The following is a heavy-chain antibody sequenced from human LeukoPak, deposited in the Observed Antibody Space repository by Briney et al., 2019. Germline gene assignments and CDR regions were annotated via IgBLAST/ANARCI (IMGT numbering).Heavy chain of an antibody. D-gene: IGHD3-16*01. J-gene: IGHJ4*02. Sequence: GGSLRLSCAASGFTFSSYSMNWVRQAPGKGLEWVSYISSSSSTIYYADSVKGRFTISRDNSKNTLYLQMNSLRAEDTAVYYCVRDYVWGTYEPDYWGQGILVTVSS. CDR3: VRDYVWGTYEPDY. CDR1: GFTFSSYS. CDR2: ISSSSSTI. V-gene: IGHV3-48*01.